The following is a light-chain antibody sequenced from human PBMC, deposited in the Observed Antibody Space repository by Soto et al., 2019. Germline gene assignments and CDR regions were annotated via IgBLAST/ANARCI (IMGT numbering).Light chain of an antibody. CDR1: QSTSSY. CDR3: QQCYSTPLT. J-gene: IGKJ4*01. V-gene: IGKV1-39*01. CDR2: AAS. Sequence: DIQMTQSPSSLSASVGDRVTITCRASQSTSSYLNWYQQKPGKAPKLLIYAASSFQSGVPSRFSRSGSATCFTLTIGSLQPEDFATYYYQQCYSTPLTFGGGTKVESK.